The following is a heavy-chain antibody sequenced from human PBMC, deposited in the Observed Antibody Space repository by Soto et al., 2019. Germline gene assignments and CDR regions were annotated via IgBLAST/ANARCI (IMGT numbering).Heavy chain of an antibody. J-gene: IGHJ1*01. Sequence: QVQVVESGGGVVQPGRSLRLYCAASGFTFSNYGMHWVRQAPGKGLEWVALISYDGSNQYFADSVQGRFTISRDNSENTLYLQMNSLRIEDTAVYFCARSGYNFGPSLYLQHWVQGTLVTVSS. V-gene: IGHV3-30*03. CDR3: ARSGYNFGPSLYLQH. CDR2: ISYDGSNQ. D-gene: IGHD1-20*01. CDR1: GFTFSNYG.